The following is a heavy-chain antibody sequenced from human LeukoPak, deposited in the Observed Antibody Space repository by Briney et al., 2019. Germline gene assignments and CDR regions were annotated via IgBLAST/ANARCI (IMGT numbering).Heavy chain of an antibody. CDR2: INHSGST. CDR3: ARGLYSNPGPAGY. V-gene: IGHV4-34*01. D-gene: IGHD4-11*01. J-gene: IGHJ4*02. CDR1: GGSFSGYY. Sequence: SETLSLTCAAYGGSFSGYYWSLIRQPPGKGLEWIGEINHSGSTNYNPSLNSRVTISVDTSKHQFSLKLSSVTAADTAVYYCARGLYSNPGPAGYWGQGTLVTVSS.